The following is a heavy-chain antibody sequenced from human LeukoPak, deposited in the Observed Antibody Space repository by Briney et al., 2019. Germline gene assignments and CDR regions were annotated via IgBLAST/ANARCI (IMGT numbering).Heavy chain of an antibody. CDR3: AKGYIIAGRQWYLDL. Sequence: PGGSLRLSCAASGITFSSYSMNWVRQAPGKGLEWVSSISSSSSYIYYADSVKGRFTISRDNAKNSLYLQMNSLRAEDAAVYYCAKGYIIAGRQWYLDLWGRGTLVGVSS. V-gene: IGHV3-21*01. J-gene: IGHJ2*01. CDR2: ISSSSSYI. CDR1: GITFSSYS. D-gene: IGHD6-13*01.